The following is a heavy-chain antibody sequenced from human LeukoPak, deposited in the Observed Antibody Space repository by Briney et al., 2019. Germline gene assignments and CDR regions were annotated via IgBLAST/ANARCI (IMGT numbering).Heavy chain of an antibody. CDR1: GYSISSGYY. Sequence: SETLSLTCTVSGYSISSGYYWGWIRQPPGKGLEWIGSIYHSGSTYYNPSLKSRVTISVDTSKNQFSLKLSSVTAADTAVYYCARGGGCSGGSCYYMDVWGKGTTVTISS. V-gene: IGHV4-38-2*02. CDR2: IYHSGST. CDR3: ARGGGCSGGSCYYMDV. J-gene: IGHJ6*03. D-gene: IGHD2-15*01.